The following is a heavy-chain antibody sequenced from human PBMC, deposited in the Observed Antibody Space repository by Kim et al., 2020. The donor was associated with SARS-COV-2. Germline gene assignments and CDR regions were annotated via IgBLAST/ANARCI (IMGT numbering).Heavy chain of an antibody. V-gene: IGHV3-7*01. D-gene: IGHD3-10*01. CDR2: IKQDGSEK. CDR1: GFTFSSYW. Sequence: GGSLRLSCAASGFTFSSYWMSWVRQAPGKGLEWVANIKQDGSEKYYVDSVKGRFTISRDNAKNSLYLQMNSLRAEDTAVYYCARDSVASMVRGVIISGDYYYYGMDVWGQGTTVTVSS. CDR3: ARDSVASMVRGVIISGDYYYYGMDV. J-gene: IGHJ6*02.